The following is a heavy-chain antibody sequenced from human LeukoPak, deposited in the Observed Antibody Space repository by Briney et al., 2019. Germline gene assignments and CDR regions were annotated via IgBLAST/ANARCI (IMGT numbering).Heavy chain of an antibody. CDR3: AGDLPRGVIMK. V-gene: IGHV3-11*04. CDR1: GFTFSDYY. J-gene: IGHJ4*02. D-gene: IGHD3-10*01. CDR2: ISSSGSTI. Sequence: GGSLRLSCAASGFTFSDYYMSWIRQAPGKGLEWVSYISSSGSTIYYADSVKGRFTISRDNAKNSLYLQMNSLRAEDTAVYYCAGDLPRGVIMKWGQGTLVTVSS.